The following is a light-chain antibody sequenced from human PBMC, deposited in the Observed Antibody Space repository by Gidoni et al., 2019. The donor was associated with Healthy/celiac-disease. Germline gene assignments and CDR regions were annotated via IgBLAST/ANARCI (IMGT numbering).Light chain of an antibody. Sequence: DIQMTQSPSSLSASVGDRVTITCQASQDISNYLNWYQQKSGKAPKLLIYDASNLETGVPSRFSGSGAGTDFTFTISSLQPEDIATYYCQQYDNFPYSFGQGTKLEIK. CDR1: QDISNY. J-gene: IGKJ2*03. CDR2: DAS. V-gene: IGKV1-33*01. CDR3: QQYDNFPYS.